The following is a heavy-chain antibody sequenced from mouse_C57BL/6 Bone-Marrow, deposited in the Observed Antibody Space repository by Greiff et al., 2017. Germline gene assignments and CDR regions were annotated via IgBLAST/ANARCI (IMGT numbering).Heavy chain of an antibody. CDR1: GFTFSDYG. J-gene: IGHJ1*03. CDR3: ARGYYGDSYWYFDV. D-gene: IGHD1-1*01. CDR2: ISTGSGTI. Sequence: EVMLVESGGGLVKPGGSLTLSCAASGFTFSDYGMHWVRQAPEKGLEWVAYISTGSGTIYYADTVKGRFTLSRDNAKNTLFLQLTSLRSEDTAMYYCARGYYGDSYWYFDVWGTGTTVTVSS. V-gene: IGHV5-17*01.